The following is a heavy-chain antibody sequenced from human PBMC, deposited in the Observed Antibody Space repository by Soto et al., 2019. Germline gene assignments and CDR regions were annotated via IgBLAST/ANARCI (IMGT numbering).Heavy chain of an antibody. CDR2: IKQDGSEK. CDR1: GFTFSDYW. D-gene: IGHD6-19*01. CDR3: ARARYRAVAGTS. Sequence: EVQLVESGGGLVQPGGSLRLSCAASGFTFSDYWMSWARRAPGKGLEWVANIKQDGSEKYYVDSVKGRFTISRDNAKNSLYLQMNSLRAEDTAVYFCARARYRAVAGTSWGQGTLVTVSS. J-gene: IGHJ4*02. V-gene: IGHV3-7*04.